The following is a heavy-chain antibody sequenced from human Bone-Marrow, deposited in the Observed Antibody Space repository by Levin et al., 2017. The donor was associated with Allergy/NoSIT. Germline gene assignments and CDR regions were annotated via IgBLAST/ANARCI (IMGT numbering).Heavy chain of an antibody. J-gene: IGHJ4*02. CDR3: ARDLNWAFDY. V-gene: IGHV3-48*01. CDR1: GFSFSSYS. Sequence: SCAASGFSFSSYSMNWVRQPPGKGLEWISYITSDSSATSYADSVKGRFTISRDNAKNSLYLQMNSLRAEDTALYYCARDLNWAFDYWGQGALVTVSS. CDR2: ITSDSSAT. D-gene: IGHD3-16*01.